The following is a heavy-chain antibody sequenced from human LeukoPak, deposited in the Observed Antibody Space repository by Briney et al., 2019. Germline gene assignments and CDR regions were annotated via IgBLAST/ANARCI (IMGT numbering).Heavy chain of an antibody. V-gene: IGHV3-48*01. D-gene: IGHD3-22*01. Sequence: PGGSLRLSCAASGFTFSSYSMNWVRQAPGKGLEWVSYISSSSSTIYYADSVKGRFTISRDNSKNTLYLQMNSLRAEDTAVYYCATKDSSGYIDAFDIWGQGTMVTVSP. J-gene: IGHJ3*02. CDR3: ATKDSSGYIDAFDI. CDR2: ISSSSSTI. CDR1: GFTFSSYS.